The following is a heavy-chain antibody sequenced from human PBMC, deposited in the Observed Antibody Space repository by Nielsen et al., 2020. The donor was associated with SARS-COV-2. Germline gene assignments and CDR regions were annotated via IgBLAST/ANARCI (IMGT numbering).Heavy chain of an antibody. V-gene: IGHV1-18*01. CDR2: TSGYNDIT. CDR3: ARRSSSSWYTPYYYYGMDV. Sequence: ASVKVSCKTSDYTFTSYGISWVRQAPGQGLEWMGWTSGYNDITNYAQKFRGRVSFTTDTSTSTAYMELRSLRSDDTAVYYCARRSSSSWYTPYYYYGMDVWGQGTTVTVSS. J-gene: IGHJ6*02. CDR1: DYTFTSYG. D-gene: IGHD6-13*01.